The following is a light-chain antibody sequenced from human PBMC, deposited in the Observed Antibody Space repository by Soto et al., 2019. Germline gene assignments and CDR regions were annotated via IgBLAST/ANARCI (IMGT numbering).Light chain of an antibody. CDR1: SSVVGSYNL. V-gene: IGLV2-23*01. J-gene: IGLJ1*01. Sequence: QSVLTQPASVSGSPGQSITISCTGTSSVVGSYNLVSWYQQHPGKAPKPMIYEGSKRPSGVSNRFSGSKSGNTASLTISGLQAEDEADYYCCSYAGSSTYVFGTWTKVTVL. CDR3: CSYAGSSTYV. CDR2: EGS.